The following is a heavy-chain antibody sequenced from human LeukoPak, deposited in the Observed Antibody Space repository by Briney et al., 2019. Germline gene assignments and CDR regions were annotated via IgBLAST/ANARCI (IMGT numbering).Heavy chain of an antibody. Sequence: PSETLSPTATVPVGSTTRSSYSWGWIRHPPGKGLDGIGSIYYSGSTYYNPSLKSRVTISVDTSKNQFSLKLSSVTAADTAVYYCASREYSSSWYFDYWGQGTLVTVSS. CDR2: IYYSGST. V-gene: IGHV4-39*01. CDR3: ASREYSSSWYFDY. D-gene: IGHD6-13*01. J-gene: IGHJ4*02. CDR1: VGSTTRSSYS.